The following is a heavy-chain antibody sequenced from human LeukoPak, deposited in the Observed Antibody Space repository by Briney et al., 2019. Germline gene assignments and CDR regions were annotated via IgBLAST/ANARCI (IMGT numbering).Heavy chain of an antibody. J-gene: IGHJ3*02. V-gene: IGHV1-46*01. D-gene: IGHD4-23*01. CDR1: GFTFSSYY. CDR2: ISPTGGST. CDR3: ARDSPGNSRPDAFDI. Sequence: ASVKVSCKASGFTFSSYYMHWVRQAPGQGLEWLGIISPTGGSTSYAQKFQGRVTMTRDTSTGTVYMVLRRLTSEDTATYYCARDSPGNSRPDAFDIWGQGTLVTVSS.